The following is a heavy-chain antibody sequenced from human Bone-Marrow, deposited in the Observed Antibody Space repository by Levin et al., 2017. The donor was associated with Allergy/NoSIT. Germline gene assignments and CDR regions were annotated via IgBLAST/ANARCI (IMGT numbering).Heavy chain of an antibody. Sequence: GESLKISCAASGFTFSSYDMHWVRQATGKGLEWVSAIGTAGDTYYPGSVKGRFTISRENAKNSLYLQMNSLRAGDTAVYYCARGILGDYYDSSGYYNYYYGMDVWGQGTTVTVSS. V-gene: IGHV3-13*01. J-gene: IGHJ6*02. CDR1: GFTFSSYD. CDR3: ARGILGDYYDSSGYYNYYYGMDV. D-gene: IGHD3-22*01. CDR2: IGTAGDT.